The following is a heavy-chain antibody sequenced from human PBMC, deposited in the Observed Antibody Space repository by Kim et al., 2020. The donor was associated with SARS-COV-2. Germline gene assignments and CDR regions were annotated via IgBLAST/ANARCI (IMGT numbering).Heavy chain of an antibody. Sequence: GGSLRLSCAASGFTFSSYSMNWVRQAPGKGLEWVSSISSSSSYIYYADSVKGRFTISRDNAKNSLYLQMNSLRAEDTAVYYCARDYYGSGTGYYYYYGMDVWGQGTTVTVSS. CDR1: GFTFSSYS. D-gene: IGHD3-10*01. J-gene: IGHJ6*02. V-gene: IGHV3-21*01. CDR3: ARDYYGSGTGYYYYYGMDV. CDR2: ISSSSSYI.